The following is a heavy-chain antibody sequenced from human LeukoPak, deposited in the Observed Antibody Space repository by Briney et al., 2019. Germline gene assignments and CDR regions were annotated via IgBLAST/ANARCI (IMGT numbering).Heavy chain of an antibody. Sequence: PGGSLRLSCAASGFTFSSYVMHWVRQAPGKGLEWVAVIPYDGSNKYYADSVKGRFTISRDNSKNTLYLQMNSLRAEDTAVYYCAKDRYYVWGSKIDYWGQGTLVTVSS. D-gene: IGHD3-16*01. V-gene: IGHV3-30*18. J-gene: IGHJ4*02. CDR2: IPYDGSNK. CDR3: AKDRYYVWGSKIDY. CDR1: GFTFSSYV.